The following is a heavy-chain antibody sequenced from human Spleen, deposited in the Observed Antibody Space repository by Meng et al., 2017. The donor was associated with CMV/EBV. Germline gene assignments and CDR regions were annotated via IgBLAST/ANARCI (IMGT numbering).Heavy chain of an antibody. CDR1: GFTFSTSW. CDR2: IREDGSSK. J-gene: IGHJ6*02. V-gene: IGHV3-7*01. CDR3: ARVGHGMDV. Sequence: GGSLRLSCAASGFTFSTSWMSWVRQAPGKGLEWVANIREDGSSKYYADPVKGRFTISRDNAKNSLFLQMSSLRAEDTAMYYCARVGHGMDVWGQGTTVTVSS. D-gene: IGHD1-26*01.